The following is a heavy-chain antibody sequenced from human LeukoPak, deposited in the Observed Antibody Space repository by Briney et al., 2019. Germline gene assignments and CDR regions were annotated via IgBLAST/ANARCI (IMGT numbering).Heavy chain of an antibody. CDR3: ARTHSRRFSFDF. Sequence: SERLSLTCTVSGDSIRSGSSDGGWSRQPAGKGRGWSVRIYTRGSTQNNPSRKRRVTISVDTSKNQFSLSLSSVTAVDTAVYYCARTHSRRFSFDFCCRGPLATVSS. CDR1: GDSIRSGSSD. J-gene: IGHJ4*02. D-gene: IGHD6-19*01. V-gene: IGHV4-61*02. CDR2: IYTRGST.